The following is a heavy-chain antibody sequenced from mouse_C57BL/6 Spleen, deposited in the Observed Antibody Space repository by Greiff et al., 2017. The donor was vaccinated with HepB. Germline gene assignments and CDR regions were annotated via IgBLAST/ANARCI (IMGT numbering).Heavy chain of an antibody. Sequence: VKLQESGPGLVAPSQSLSITCTVSGFSLTSYGVHWVRQPPGKGLEWLVVIWSDGSTTYNSALKSRLSISKDNPKSQVFLKMNSLQTDDTAMYYCARQGDYDGYWYFDVWGTGTTVTVSS. J-gene: IGHJ1*03. V-gene: IGHV2-6-1*01. CDR3: ARQGDYDGYWYFDV. CDR2: IWSDGST. CDR1: GFSLTSYG. D-gene: IGHD2-4*01.